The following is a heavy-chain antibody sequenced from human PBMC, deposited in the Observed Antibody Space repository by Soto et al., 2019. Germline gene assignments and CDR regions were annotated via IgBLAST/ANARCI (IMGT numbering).Heavy chain of an antibody. D-gene: IGHD6-19*01. Sequence: QVQLVQSGAEVKKPGASVKVSCKASGYTFTSYAMHWVRQAPGQRLEWMGWINAGNGNTKYSQKFQGRVTITRDTSASTAYMELSSLRSEDTAVYYCARVISQWLGDDYYYYYGMDVWGQGTTVTVSS. CDR3: ARVISQWLGDDYYYYYGMDV. V-gene: IGHV1-3*01. J-gene: IGHJ6*02. CDR2: INAGNGNT. CDR1: GYTFTSYA.